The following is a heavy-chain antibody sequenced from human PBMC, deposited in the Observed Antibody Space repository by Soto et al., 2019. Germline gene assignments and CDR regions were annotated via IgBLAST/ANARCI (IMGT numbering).Heavy chain of an antibody. J-gene: IGHJ6*02. CDR3: ARENDRLQLGGNYYYILDV. D-gene: IGHD4-4*01. Sequence: QVQLVQSGAEMKEPGSSVKVSCKTSGGTFSSSAISWLRQAPGQGLEWMGGIIPLFRTPDYAHKFQGRVTIAADESTSTAYMELISLRAEDTAVYYCARENDRLQLGGNYYYILDVWGQGTTITVSS. CDR2: IIPLFRTP. V-gene: IGHV1-69*12. CDR1: GGTFSSSA.